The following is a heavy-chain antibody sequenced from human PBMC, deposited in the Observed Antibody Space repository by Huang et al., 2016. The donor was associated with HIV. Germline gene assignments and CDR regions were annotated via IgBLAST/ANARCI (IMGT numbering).Heavy chain of an antibody. Sequence: QVQLQQWGAGLLSPSETLSLTCAVYGGSFSGYYGTWIRQPPGKGREWSGEINHSERANDNPALKSRVTISVDTSRNQFSLTLTSVTAADTAVYYCARGQGGYYYYYMDVWGKGTTVTVSS. CDR3: ARGQGGYYYYYMDV. V-gene: IGHV4-34*01. CDR2: INHSERA. J-gene: IGHJ6*03. CDR1: GGSFSGYY.